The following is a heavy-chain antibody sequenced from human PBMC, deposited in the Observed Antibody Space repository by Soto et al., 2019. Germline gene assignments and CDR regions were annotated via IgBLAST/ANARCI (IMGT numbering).Heavy chain of an antibody. CDR3: ARDILLLTRNNWYFDL. Sequence: QVQLVESGGGVAQPGRALRLSCAASGFTFSRYGMHWVRQAPGKGLEWVALIYFDESNKDYADSLQGRFTVPRDNSKNTQYLQMNNLRAEVTAVYYCARDILLLTRNNWYFDLWGRGTLVTVSS. CDR1: GFTFSRYG. V-gene: IGHV3-33*01. CDR2: IYFDESNK. D-gene: IGHD3-9*01. J-gene: IGHJ2*01.